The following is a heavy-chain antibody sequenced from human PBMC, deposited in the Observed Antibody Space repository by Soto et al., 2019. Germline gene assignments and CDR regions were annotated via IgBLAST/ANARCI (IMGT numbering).Heavy chain of an antibody. CDR2: ISYDGSNK. J-gene: IGHJ4*02. CDR1: GFTFSSYA. Sequence: GGSLILSCAASGFTFSSYAMHWVRQAPGKGLEWVAVISYDGSNKYYADSVKGRFTISRDNSKNTLYLQMNSLRAEDTAVYYCARGRYYYDSSGYYFDYWGQGTLVTVSS. V-gene: IGHV3-30-3*01. D-gene: IGHD3-22*01. CDR3: ARGRYYYDSSGYYFDY.